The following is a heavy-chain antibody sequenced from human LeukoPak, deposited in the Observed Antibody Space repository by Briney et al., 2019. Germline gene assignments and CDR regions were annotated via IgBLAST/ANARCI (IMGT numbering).Heavy chain of an antibody. Sequence: SETLSLTCAVYGGSFSGYYWSWVRQPPGKGLEWIGEINHSGSTNYNPSPKSRVTISVDTSKNPFSLKLSSVTAADTAVYYCARGRFQWIQLWYIHDAFDTWGQGTMVTVSS. CDR2: INHSGST. CDR1: GGSFSGYY. J-gene: IGHJ3*02. D-gene: IGHD5-18*01. V-gene: IGHV4-34*01. CDR3: ARGRFQWIQLWYIHDAFDT.